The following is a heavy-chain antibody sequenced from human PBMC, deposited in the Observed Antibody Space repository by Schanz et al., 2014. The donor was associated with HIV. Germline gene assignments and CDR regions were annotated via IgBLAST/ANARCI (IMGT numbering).Heavy chain of an antibody. CDR2: IWYDGSNK. CDR3: ARVANWDYYGMDV. D-gene: IGHD3-16*01. Sequence: VQLLESGGGLVQPGGSLRLSCEASGLTFSTYAMSWVRQAPGKGLEWVAVIWYDGSNKYYADSVKGRFTISRDNSKNTLFLQMNSLRGEDTAVYYCARVANWDYYGMDVWGRGTTVTVSS. V-gene: IGHV3-33*08. CDR1: GLTFSTYA. J-gene: IGHJ6*02.